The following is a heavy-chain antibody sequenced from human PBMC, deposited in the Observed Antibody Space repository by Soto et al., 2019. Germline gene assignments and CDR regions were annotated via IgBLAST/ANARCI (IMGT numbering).Heavy chain of an antibody. CDR3: AASISYNGMDV. V-gene: IGHV5-51*01. J-gene: IGHJ6*02. Sequence: GESLKISCKGSGYTFTNYWIGWVRQMPGKGLEWMGIIYPGDSDTKYNPSFQGQVTISADKSITTTYLQWSSLKASDTAIYYCAASISYNGMDVWGQGTSVTVSS. CDR1: GYTFTNYW. CDR2: IYPGDSDT.